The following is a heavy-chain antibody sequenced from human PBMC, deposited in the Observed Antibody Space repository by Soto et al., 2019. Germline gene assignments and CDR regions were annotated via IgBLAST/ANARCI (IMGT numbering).Heavy chain of an antibody. V-gene: IGHV4-39*01. D-gene: IGHD1-20*01. CDR1: GGSIASHNYY. CDR2: IYYTGST. CDR3: ARITGRHLEY. Sequence: PSETLSLTCNVSGGSIASHNYYWAWVLHPPGKGLEWIGSIYYTGSTYYSPSLKSRVTISVDTSKNQFSLRLTSVTASDTAVYYCARITGRHLEYWGQGIMVTVSS. J-gene: IGHJ4*02.